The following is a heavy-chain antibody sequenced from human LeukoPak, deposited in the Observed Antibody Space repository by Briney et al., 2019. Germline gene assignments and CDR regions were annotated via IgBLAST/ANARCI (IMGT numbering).Heavy chain of an antibody. V-gene: IGHV4-38-2*02. J-gene: IGHJ4*02. CDR1: GYSISSGHY. Sequence: SETLSLTCTVSGYSISSGHYWGWIRQPPGKGLEWIGSIYHSGSTYYNPSLKSRVTISVDTSKNQFSLKLSSVTAADTAVYYCARVGITMVRGEIDYWGQGTLVTVSS. CDR3: ARVGITMVRGEIDY. D-gene: IGHD3-10*01. CDR2: IYHSGST.